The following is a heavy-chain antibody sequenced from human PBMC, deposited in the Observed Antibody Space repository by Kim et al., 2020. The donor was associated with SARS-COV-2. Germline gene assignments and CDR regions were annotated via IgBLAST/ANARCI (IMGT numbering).Heavy chain of an antibody. CDR3: ARGGGYNSFDC. D-gene: IGHD5-12*01. Sequence: YYADSGKGRFTISRDNAENSLFLQMNSLRAEDTAVYYCARGGGYNSFDCWGQGTLVTVSS. J-gene: IGHJ4*02. V-gene: IGHV3-21*01.